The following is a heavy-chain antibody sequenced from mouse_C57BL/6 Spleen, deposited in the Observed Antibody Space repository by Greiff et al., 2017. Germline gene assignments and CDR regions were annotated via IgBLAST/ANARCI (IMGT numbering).Heavy chain of an antibody. J-gene: IGHJ2*01. CDR1: GYAFSSSW. CDR3: ARGGTAQAGRDY. V-gene: IGHV1-82*01. Sequence: QVQLKQSGPELVKPGASVKISCKASGYAFSSSWMNWVKQRPGKGLEWIGRIYPGDGDTNYNGKFKGKATLTADKSSSTAYMQLSSLTSEDSAVYFCARGGTAQAGRDYWGQGTTLTVSS. CDR2: IYPGDGDT. D-gene: IGHD3-2*02.